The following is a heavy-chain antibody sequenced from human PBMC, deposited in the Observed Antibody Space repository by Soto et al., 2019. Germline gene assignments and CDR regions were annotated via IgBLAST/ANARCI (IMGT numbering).Heavy chain of an antibody. CDR1: GFPFSSYG. CDR3: ARDRSAPYYYYGMDV. J-gene: IGHJ6*02. CDR2: IWYDGSNK. Sequence: GGSLRLSCAASGFPFSSYGMHWVRQAPGKGLEWVAVIWYDGSNKYYADSVKGRFTISRDNSKNTLYLQMNSLRAEDTAVYYCARDRSAPYYYYGMDVWGQGTTVTVSS. D-gene: IGHD1-26*01. V-gene: IGHV3-33*01.